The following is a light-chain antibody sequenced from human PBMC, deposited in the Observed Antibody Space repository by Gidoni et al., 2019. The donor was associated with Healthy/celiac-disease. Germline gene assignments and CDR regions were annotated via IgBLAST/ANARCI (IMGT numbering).Light chain of an antibody. CDR1: QSVSSY. CDR2: DAS. V-gene: IGKV3-11*01. J-gene: IGKJ2*01. Sequence: EIVLTHSPATLSLSPGERATLSCRASQSVSSYLAWYQQKPGQAPRLLIYDASNRATGIPARFSGSGSGTDFTLTISSLEPEDFAVSYCQQRSNWAYTFGQGTKLEIK. CDR3: QQRSNWAYT.